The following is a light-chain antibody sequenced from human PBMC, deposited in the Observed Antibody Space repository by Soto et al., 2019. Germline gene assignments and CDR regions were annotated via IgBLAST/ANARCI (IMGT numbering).Light chain of an antibody. CDR2: AAS. J-gene: IGKJ4*02. CDR1: QGINSW. CDR3: QQANSFPAT. Sequence: DIQMTQSPSYLSASVGDIVTISCRAIQGINSWLAWYQQKPGKAPKLLIYAASSLQSGVPSRFGGSESGTDFTLTISSLQPEDFATYYCQQANSFPATFGGGTKVDIK. V-gene: IGKV1-12*01.